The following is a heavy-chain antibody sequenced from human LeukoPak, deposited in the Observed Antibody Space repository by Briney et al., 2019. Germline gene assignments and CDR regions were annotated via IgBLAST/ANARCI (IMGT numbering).Heavy chain of an antibody. CDR3: ARRVSRITMIVVVNDAFDI. Sequence: PSETLSLTCAVYGGSFSGHYWTWIRQPPGKGLEWIGEINHSGSTNYNPSLKSRVTISVDTSKNQFSLKLSSVTAADTAVYYCARRVSRITMIVVVNDAFDIWGQGTMVTVSS. CDR1: GGSFSGHY. V-gene: IGHV4-34*01. D-gene: IGHD3-22*01. J-gene: IGHJ3*02. CDR2: INHSGST.